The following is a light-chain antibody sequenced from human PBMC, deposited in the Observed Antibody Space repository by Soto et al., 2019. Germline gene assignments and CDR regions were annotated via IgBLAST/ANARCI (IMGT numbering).Light chain of an antibody. CDR2: DAS. V-gene: IGKV3-15*01. CDR1: QSVSSN. J-gene: IGKJ5*01. Sequence: EIVMTQSPGTLSVSPGERATLSGRASQSVSSNLAWYQQKPGQAPRLLISDASTRATGIPARFSGSGSGTEFTLTVSSLQSEDFAVYYCQQYIKWPITFGQGTRLEIK. CDR3: QQYIKWPIT.